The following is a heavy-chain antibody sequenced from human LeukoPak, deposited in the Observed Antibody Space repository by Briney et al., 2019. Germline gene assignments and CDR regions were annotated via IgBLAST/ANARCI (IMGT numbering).Heavy chain of an antibody. J-gene: IGHJ4*02. CDR3: TRGHHYFVSGSYYNF. V-gene: IGHV1-2*02. Sequence: GASVKVSCKASGYTFTGYYIFWVRQAPGQGLEWMGWINPNSGGTNYAQKFQGRVTMTRDTSICTAYMELSRLRSDDTAVFYCTRGHHYFVSGSYYNFWGQGTLVTVSS. CDR2: INPNSGGT. CDR1: GYTFTGYY. D-gene: IGHD3-10*01.